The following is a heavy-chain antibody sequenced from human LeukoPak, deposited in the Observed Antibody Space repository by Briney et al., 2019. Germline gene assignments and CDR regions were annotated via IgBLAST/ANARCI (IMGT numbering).Heavy chain of an antibody. CDR2: ISYDGSNE. CDR1: GFTLGSYG. V-gene: IGHV3-30*18. D-gene: IGHD5-24*01. J-gene: IGHJ4*02. CDR3: AKEREMATRYYFDY. Sequence: GRSLRLSCAASGFTLGSYGMHWVRQAPGKGLEWVASISYDGSNEYYGDSVKGRFSVSRDNSKNTPYPHMNSLRAEDTAVYYCAKEREMATRYYFDYWGQGTLVTVSS.